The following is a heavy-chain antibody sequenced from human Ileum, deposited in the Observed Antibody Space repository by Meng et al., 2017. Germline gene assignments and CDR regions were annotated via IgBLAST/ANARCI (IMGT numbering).Heavy chain of an antibody. D-gene: IGHD4/OR15-4a*01. J-gene: IGHJ4*02. CDR3: ARDGAYTGGDY. Sequence: QVQLVQSGAEVKKPGASVKVSCKASGYTFTTYGTSWVRQAPGQGLEWMRWMNTDKGNTNYAQKFQGRVTMTRDTSTSTAYMELRGLRSDDTAVYYCARDGAYTGGDYWGQGTLVTVSS. V-gene: IGHV1-18*01. CDR1: GYTFTTYG. CDR2: MNTDKGNT.